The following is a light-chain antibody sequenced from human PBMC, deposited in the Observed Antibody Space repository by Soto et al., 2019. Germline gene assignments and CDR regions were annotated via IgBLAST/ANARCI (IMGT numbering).Light chain of an antibody. CDR1: NIGSKS. J-gene: IGLJ1*01. CDR3: QVWDSSSDPRGV. Sequence: SYELTQPPSVSVAPGKTARITCGGNNIGSKSVHWYQQKPGQAPVLVIYYDSDRPSGIPERFSGSNSGNTATLTISRVEAGDEADYCCQVWDSSSDPRGVFGTGTKLTVL. V-gene: IGLV3-21*04. CDR2: YDS.